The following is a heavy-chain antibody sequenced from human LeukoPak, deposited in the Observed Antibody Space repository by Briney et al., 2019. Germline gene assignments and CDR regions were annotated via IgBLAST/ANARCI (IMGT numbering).Heavy chain of an antibody. Sequence: SETLSLTCTVSGGSVSSGSYYWSWLRQPPGKGLEWIGYIYYSGSTNYNPSLKSRVTITVDTSKNQFSLELSSVTAADTAVYYCARGSGSYYRLFDCWGQGTLVTVSS. V-gene: IGHV4-61*01. CDR1: GGSVSSGSYY. D-gene: IGHD1-26*01. CDR3: ARGSGSYYRLFDC. J-gene: IGHJ4*02. CDR2: IYYSGST.